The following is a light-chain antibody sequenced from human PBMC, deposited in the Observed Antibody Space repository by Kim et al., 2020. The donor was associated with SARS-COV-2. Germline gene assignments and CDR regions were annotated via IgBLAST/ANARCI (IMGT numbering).Light chain of an antibody. J-gene: IGLJ1*01. Sequence: GQSIAISCTGTSSDVGAYNYVSWFQQHPGKAPKLMIYDVNQRPSGVSNRFSGSKSGNTASLTISGLQAEDKADYYCSSFTSSNTYVFGAGTKVTVL. CDR1: SSDVGAYNY. CDR3: SSFTSSNTYV. CDR2: DVN. V-gene: IGLV2-14*04.